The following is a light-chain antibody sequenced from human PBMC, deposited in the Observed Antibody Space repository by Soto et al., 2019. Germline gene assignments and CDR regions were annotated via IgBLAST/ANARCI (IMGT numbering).Light chain of an antibody. CDR3: SSYTSSSLGV. CDR1: SSDVGGYNY. J-gene: IGLJ2*01. CDR2: EVS. Sequence: QSASVSGSPGQSITISCTGTSSDVGGYNYVSWYQQHPGKAPKLMIYEVSNRPSGVSNRFSGSKSGNTASLTISGLQAEDEADYYCSSYTSSSLGVFGGGTKVTVL. V-gene: IGLV2-14*01.